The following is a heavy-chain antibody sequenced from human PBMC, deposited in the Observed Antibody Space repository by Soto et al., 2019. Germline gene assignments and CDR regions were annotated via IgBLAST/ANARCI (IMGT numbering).Heavy chain of an antibody. CDR1: GGSISSTNW. Sequence: SETLSLTYVVSGGSISSTNWWTWVRQTPGKGLEWIGEVYHTGSTKYNPSLKNRVTISLDKSNNQFSLNLKSVTAADTAVYWCARDPVDGYAFFDNWGQGALVTVSS. V-gene: IGHV4-4*01. CDR3: ARDPVDGYAFFDN. D-gene: IGHD5-12*01. CDR2: VYHTGST. J-gene: IGHJ5*02.